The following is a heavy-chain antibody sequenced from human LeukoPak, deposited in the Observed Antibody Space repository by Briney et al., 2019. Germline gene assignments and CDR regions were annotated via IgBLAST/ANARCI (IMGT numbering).Heavy chain of an antibody. D-gene: IGHD2-2*01. V-gene: IGHV1-69*05. CDR2: IIPNYGTT. Sequence: SVKVSCKASGYTLSSYAISWVRQAPGQGLEWMGRIIPNYGTTNYAQKFQGRVTMTTDESTSTAYMELRSLRSDDTAVYYCARDPYCSSTSCYGEYNWFDRWGEGTLVSVCS. J-gene: IGHJ5*02. CDR3: ARDPYCSSTSCYGEYNWFDR. CDR1: GYTLSSYA.